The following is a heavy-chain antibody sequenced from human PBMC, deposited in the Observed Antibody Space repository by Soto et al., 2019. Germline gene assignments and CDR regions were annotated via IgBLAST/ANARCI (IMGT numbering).Heavy chain of an antibody. CDR2: ISWNSGSI. V-gene: IGHV3-9*01. J-gene: IGHJ6*02. D-gene: IGHD6-13*01. CDR3: AKDHRIVASDNYYYYYGMDV. Sequence: SLRLSCAASGFTFDDYAMHWVRQAPGKGLEWVSGISWNSGSIGYADSVKGRFTISRDNAKNSLYLQMNSLRAEDTALYYCAKDHRIVASDNYYYYYGMDVWGQGTTVTVSS. CDR1: GFTFDDYA.